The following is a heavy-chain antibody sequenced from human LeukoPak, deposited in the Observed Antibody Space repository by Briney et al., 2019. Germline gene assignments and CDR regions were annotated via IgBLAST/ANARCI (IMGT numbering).Heavy chain of an antibody. J-gene: IGHJ5*02. CDR3: ARGWGSGWSRLDNWFDP. CDR2: IYTSGST. CDR1: GGSISSYY. V-gene: IGHV4-4*07. Sequence: SEPLSLPCTVSGGSISSYYWSWIRQPAGKGLEWIGRIYTSGSTNYNPSLKSRVTMSVDTSKNQFSLKLSSVTAADTAVYYCARGWGSGWSRLDNWFDPWGQGTLVTVSS. D-gene: IGHD6-19*01.